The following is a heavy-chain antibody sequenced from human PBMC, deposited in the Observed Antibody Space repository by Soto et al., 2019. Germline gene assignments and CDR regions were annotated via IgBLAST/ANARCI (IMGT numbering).Heavy chain of an antibody. Sequence: EVQLVESGGGLVQPGGSLRLSCVVSGFSFRDNWMHWVRQAPGKALEWVSRMNRDGSTTDYAGSVKGRFTVSRDNARNTLYLQMNSLRAEDTAVYYCATAEVDYWGPGTLVTVSS. CDR3: ATAEVDY. J-gene: IGHJ4*02. CDR2: MNRDGSTT. V-gene: IGHV3-74*01. CDR1: GFSFRDNW.